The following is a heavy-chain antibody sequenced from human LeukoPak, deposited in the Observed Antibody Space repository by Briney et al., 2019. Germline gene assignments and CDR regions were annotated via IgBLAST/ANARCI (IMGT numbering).Heavy chain of an antibody. CDR2: ISAYDGNT. CDR3: ARVGTGARSFDS. CDR1: GYTFTTYD. J-gene: IGHJ4*02. V-gene: IGHV1-18*01. Sequence: ASVNVSCKTSGYTFTTYDINWVRQAPGRGLEWMGRISAYDGNTNYGQKFQGRVTMTTDTSTNTAYMELRALRSDDTAVYYCARVGTGARSFDSWGQGTLVTASS. D-gene: IGHD3/OR15-3a*01.